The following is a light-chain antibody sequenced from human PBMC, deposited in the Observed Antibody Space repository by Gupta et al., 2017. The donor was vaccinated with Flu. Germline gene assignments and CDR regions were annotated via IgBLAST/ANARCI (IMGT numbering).Light chain of an antibody. CDR1: SSDVGTYNR. V-gene: IGLV2-18*02. CDR3: SSYTSSYTDV. J-gene: IGLJ1*01. Sequence: QSALTQPPSVSGSPGQSVTISCTGTSSDVGTYNRVSWYQQPPDTAPKLMIYEVSNRPSGVPDRFSGSKSGNTASLTISGLQSEDEADYYCSSYTSSYTDVFGTGTKVTVL. CDR2: EVS.